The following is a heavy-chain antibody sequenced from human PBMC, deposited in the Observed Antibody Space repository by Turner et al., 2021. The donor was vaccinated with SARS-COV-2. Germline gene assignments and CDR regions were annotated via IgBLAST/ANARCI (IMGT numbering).Heavy chain of an antibody. CDR2: MSGSGGST. CDR1: GFTFSSYA. D-gene: IGHD6-19*01. CDR3: AKDIRTTPIAVAGRGAFDI. V-gene: IGHV3-23*01. Sequence: EVQLLESGGGLVQPGGSLRLSCAASGFTFSSYAMSWLRQAPGKGLEWVSAMSGSGGSTFDADSVKGRFTISRDDSKNTLYLQMNSLRAEDTAVYYCAKDIRTTPIAVAGRGAFDIWGQGTMVTVSS. J-gene: IGHJ3*02.